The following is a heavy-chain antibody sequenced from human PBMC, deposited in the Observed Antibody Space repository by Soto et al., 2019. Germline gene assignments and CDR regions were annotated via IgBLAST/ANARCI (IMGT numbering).Heavy chain of an antibody. J-gene: IGHJ6*02. Sequence: PGGSLRLSCAASGFIFSSYAMHWVRQAPGKGLEWVALISYDGAKKDHADSVKGRFSVFRDNSKNTLYLQMNSLRPVDTAVYYCAQGIPGYYYGMDVWGQGTTVTVS. CDR3: AQGIPGYYYGMDV. CDR2: ISYDGAKK. V-gene: IGHV3-30-3*01. D-gene: IGHD2-2*02. CDR1: GFIFSSYA.